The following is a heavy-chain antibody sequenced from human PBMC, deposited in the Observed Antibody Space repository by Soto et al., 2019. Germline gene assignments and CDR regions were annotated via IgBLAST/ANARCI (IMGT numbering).Heavy chain of an antibody. CDR1: GDTFSSYA. J-gene: IGHJ6*02. Sequence: GASVKVSCKASGDTFSSYAISWVRQAPGQGLEWMGGIIPIFGTANYAQKFQGRVTITADESTSTAYMELSSLRSEDTAVYYCASALVVPAELDYYYYGMDVWGQGTTVTVSS. V-gene: IGHV1-69*13. CDR2: IIPIFGTA. D-gene: IGHD2-2*01. CDR3: ASALVVPAELDYYYYGMDV.